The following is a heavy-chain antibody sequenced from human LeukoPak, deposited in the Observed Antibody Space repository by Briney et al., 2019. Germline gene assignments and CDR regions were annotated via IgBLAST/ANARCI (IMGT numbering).Heavy chain of an antibody. V-gene: IGHV3-23*01. Sequence: GGSLRPSCAASGFTFSSYAMSWVRQAPGKGLEWVSAISGSGGSTYYADSVKGRFTISRDNSKNTLYLQMNSLRAEDTAVYYCAKHQTRNWNYRYWGQGTLVTVSS. CDR2: ISGSGGST. CDR1: GFTFSSYA. J-gene: IGHJ4*02. CDR3: AKHQTRNWNYRY. D-gene: IGHD1-7*01.